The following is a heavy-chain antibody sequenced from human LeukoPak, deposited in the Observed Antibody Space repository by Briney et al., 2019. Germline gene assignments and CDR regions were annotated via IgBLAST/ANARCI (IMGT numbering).Heavy chain of an antibody. CDR2: MNPNSGNT. J-gene: IGHJ4*02. Sequence: GASVKVSCKASGYTFTSYDINWVRQATGQGLEWMGWMNPNSGNTGYAQKFQGRVTMTRNTSISTAYMELGSLRSEDTAVYYCARVGPQRRKGSWYGGGIDYWGQGTLVTVSS. D-gene: IGHD6-13*01. CDR1: GYTFTSYD. CDR3: ARVGPQRRKGSWYGGGIDY. V-gene: IGHV1-8*01.